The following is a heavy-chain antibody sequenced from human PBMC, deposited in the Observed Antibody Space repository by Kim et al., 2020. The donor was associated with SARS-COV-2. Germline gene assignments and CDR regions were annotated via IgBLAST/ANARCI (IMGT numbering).Heavy chain of an antibody. J-gene: IGHJ4*02. CDR3: AKFLNRGWQPYDY. CDR2: IGFIDSNT. D-gene: IGHD6-13*01. V-gene: IGHV3-23*01. CDR1: GFTFSTYA. Sequence: GGSLRLSCAASGFTFSTYAMTWVRQAPGKGLEWVSVIGFIDSNTYYTDSVKGRFTISRDNSKNTVYLQMNSLRAEDTAVYYCAKFLNRGWQPYDYWGRGTLVTVSS.